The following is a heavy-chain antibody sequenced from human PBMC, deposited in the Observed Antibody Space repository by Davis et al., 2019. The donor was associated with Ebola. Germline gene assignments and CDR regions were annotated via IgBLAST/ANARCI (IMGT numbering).Heavy chain of an antibody. CDR1: GFTFRTYS. CDR2: ISSTGSYI. V-gene: IGHV3-21*01. D-gene: IGHD5/OR15-5a*01. J-gene: IGHJ6*04. Sequence: GESLKISCAASGFTFRTYSMNWVRQAPGKGLEWVSSISSTGSYIYYADSMKGRFTISRDNSKNTLYLQMISLRPEDTAVYYCAKDGAAVPHSVYFYYGLDVWGIGTTVTVS. CDR3: AKDGAAVPHSVYFYYGLDV.